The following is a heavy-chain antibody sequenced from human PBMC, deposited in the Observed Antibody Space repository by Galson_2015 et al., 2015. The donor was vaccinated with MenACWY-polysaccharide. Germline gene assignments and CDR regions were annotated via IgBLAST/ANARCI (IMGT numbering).Heavy chain of an antibody. CDR1: GFTVRSNY. D-gene: IGHD3-3*01. CDR3: ARGFASGYHYWYFDL. Sequence: SLRLSCAASGFTVRSNYMSWVRQAPGKGLAWVSVIYSGGSTYYADSVKGRFTISRDNSKNTLYLQMNSLRAEDTAVYYCARGFASGYHYWYFDLWGRGTLVTVSS. CDR2: IYSGGST. J-gene: IGHJ2*01. V-gene: IGHV3-53*01.